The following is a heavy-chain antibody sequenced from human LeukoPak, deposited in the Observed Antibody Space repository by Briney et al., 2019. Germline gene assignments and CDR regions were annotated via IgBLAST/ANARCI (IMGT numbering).Heavy chain of an antibody. D-gene: IGHD2-15*01. Sequence: GGSLRLSCAASGFTFSSHSLHWVRQAPGKGLEWVAMIWCDGSNKSYAVSVKGRFTISRDKSKSTLYLQMDSLRAEDTAVYYCVTDIVVVVAATTPFDYWGQGTLVTVSS. CDR3: VTDIVVVVAATTPFDY. CDR1: GFTFSSHS. V-gene: IGHV3-30*02. CDR2: IWCDGSNK. J-gene: IGHJ4*02.